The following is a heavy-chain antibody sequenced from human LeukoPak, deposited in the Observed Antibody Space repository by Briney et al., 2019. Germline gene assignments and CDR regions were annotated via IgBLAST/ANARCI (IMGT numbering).Heavy chain of an antibody. J-gene: IGHJ6*03. Sequence: GESLKISCKASGYSFLSYWIGWVRQMPGKGLEWMGIIYPGDSVTIYSPSFQGQVTISANKSIRTAYLQWSSLKASDTAIYYCARHVDYFYCMDVWGKGTTVTISS. CDR3: ARHVDYFYCMDV. V-gene: IGHV5-51*01. CDR2: IYPGDSVT. CDR1: GYSFLSYW.